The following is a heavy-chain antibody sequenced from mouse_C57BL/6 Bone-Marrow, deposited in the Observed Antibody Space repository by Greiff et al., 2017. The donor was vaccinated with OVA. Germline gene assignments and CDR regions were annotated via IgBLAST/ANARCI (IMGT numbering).Heavy chain of an antibody. V-gene: IGHV5-15*01. CDR3: TRHVRGDYFDY. J-gene: IGHJ2*01. CDR1: GFTFSDYG. CDR2: ISNLAYST. Sequence: DVQLVESGGGLVQPGGSLKLSCAASGFTFSDYGMAWVRQAPRKGPEWVAFISNLAYSTYYDDNVKGRSTITRENAKNTLYLEMSSLMSEDAAMYYCTRHVRGDYFDYWGQGTTLTVSS.